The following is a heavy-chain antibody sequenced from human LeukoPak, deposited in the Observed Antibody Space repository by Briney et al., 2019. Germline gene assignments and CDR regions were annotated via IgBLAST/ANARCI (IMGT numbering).Heavy chain of an antibody. V-gene: IGHV4-61*08. Sequence: SETLSLTCAVSGGSISSGGYSWSWIRQPPGKGLEWIGFIYYSGSTNYNPSLKSRVTISVDTSKNQFSLKLSSVTAADTAMYYCARGSGDGYNYYYYYGMDVWGQGTTVTVSS. CDR3: ARGSGDGYNYYYYYGMDV. CDR2: IYYSGST. CDR1: GGSISSGGYS. J-gene: IGHJ6*02. D-gene: IGHD5-24*01.